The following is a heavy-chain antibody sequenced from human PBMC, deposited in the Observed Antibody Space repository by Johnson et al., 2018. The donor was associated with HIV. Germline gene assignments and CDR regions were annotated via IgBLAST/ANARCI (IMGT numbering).Heavy chain of an antibody. CDR1: GFTFSSYT. V-gene: IGHV3-30*04. D-gene: IGHD1-1*01. CDR3: ARGGIINDAFDI. Sequence: QVQLVESGGGVVQPGRSLRLSCVVSGFTFSSYTMHWVRQAPGKGLEWVAVISYDGSNKYFADSVKGRFTISRDNSKNTLYLQMSSLRAEDTAVYYCARGGIINDAFDIWGQGTMVTVSS. J-gene: IGHJ3*02. CDR2: ISYDGSNK.